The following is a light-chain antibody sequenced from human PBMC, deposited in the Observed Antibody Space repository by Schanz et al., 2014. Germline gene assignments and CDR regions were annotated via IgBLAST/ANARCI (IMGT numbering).Light chain of an antibody. CDR1: QSVGTY. V-gene: IGKV3-11*01. J-gene: IGKJ3*01. Sequence: EIVLTQSPATLSLSPGERATLSCRASQSVGTYLTWYQQKPGQAPRLLIYDASTRATGIPARFSGSGSGTDFTLTISSLEPEDFAVYYCQQRSNWPPEITFGPGTKVTI. CDR3: QQRSNWPPEIT. CDR2: DAS.